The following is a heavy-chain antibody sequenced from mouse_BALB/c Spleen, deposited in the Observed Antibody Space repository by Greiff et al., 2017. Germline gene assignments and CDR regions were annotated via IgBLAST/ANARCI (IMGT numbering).Heavy chain of an antibody. V-gene: IGHV5-17*02. J-gene: IGHJ2*01. CDR2: ISSGSSTI. CDR3: ARSISYDNYFDY. CDR1: GFTFSSFG. Sequence: EVHLVESGGGLVQPGGSRKLSCAASGFTFSSFGMHWVRQAPEKGLEWVAYISSGSSTIYYADTVKGRFTISRDNPKNTLFLQMTSLRSEDTAMYYCARSISYDNYFDYWGQGTTLTVSS. D-gene: IGHD2-3*01.